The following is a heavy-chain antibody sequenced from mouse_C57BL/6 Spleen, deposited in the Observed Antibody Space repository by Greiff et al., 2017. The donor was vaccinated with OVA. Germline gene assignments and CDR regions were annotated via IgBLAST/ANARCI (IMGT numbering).Heavy chain of an antibody. J-gene: IGHJ3*01. Sequence: EVLLVASGGGLVKPGGSLKLSCAASGFTFSDYGMHWVRQAPEKGLEWVAYISSGSSTIYYADTVKGRFTISRDNAKNTLFLQMTSLRSEDTAMYYCARPPYYDYDGFAYWGQGTLVTVSA. CDR3: ARPPYYDYDGFAY. CDR1: GFTFSDYG. V-gene: IGHV5-17*01. D-gene: IGHD2-4*01. CDR2: ISSGSSTI.